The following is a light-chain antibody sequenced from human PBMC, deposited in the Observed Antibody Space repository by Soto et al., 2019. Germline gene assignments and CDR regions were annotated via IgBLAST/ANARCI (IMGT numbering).Light chain of an antibody. J-gene: IGKJ5*01. CDR2: DAS. V-gene: IGKV3-11*01. Sequence: VMTQSASTLSVSPGERATLSCRASQSVRSNLAWYQQKPGQAPRLLIYDASNRATGIPARFSGSGSGTDFTLTISSLEPEDFAVYYCQQRSNWPPITFGQGTRLEIK. CDR1: QSVRSN. CDR3: QQRSNWPPIT.